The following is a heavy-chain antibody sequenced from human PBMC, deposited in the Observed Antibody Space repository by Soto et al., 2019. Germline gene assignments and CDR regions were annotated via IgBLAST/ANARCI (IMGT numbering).Heavy chain of an antibody. CDR1: GDTVTSYG. CDR3: ARGADYDSSGYYYYYYGMDV. V-gene: IGHV1-18*04. J-gene: IGHJ6*02. Sequence: ASVKVSCKASGDTVTSYGISWVRQAPGQGLEWMGWISAYNGNTNYAQKLQGRVTMTTDTSTSTAYMELRSLRSDDTAVYYCARGADYDSSGYYYYYYGMDVWGQGTTVTVSS. CDR2: ISAYNGNT. D-gene: IGHD3-22*01.